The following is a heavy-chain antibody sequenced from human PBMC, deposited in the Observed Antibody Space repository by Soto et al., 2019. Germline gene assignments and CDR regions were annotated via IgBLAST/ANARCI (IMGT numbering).Heavy chain of an antibody. CDR3: ARGRYDSTRDY. Sequence: SETLSLTCTVADGSISGYYWSWTRQSAGKGLEWIGRIYSTGISDKNPSFKSRVTMSVDTSKNQLVLKLRSVTAADTAVYYCARGRYDSTRDYWGQGTLVTGSS. CDR1: DGSISGYY. D-gene: IGHD3-22*01. CDR2: IYSTGIS. V-gene: IGHV4-4*07. J-gene: IGHJ4*02.